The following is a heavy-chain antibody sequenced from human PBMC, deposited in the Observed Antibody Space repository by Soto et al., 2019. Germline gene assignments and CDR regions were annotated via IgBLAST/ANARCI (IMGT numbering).Heavy chain of an antibody. V-gene: IGHV1-8*01. CDR2: MNPNSGDT. J-gene: IGHJ4*02. D-gene: IGHD1-20*01. CDR3: TRLPPRAFGMDY. CDR1: GYTFNSYD. Sequence: ASVKVSCKASGYTFNSYDIYWVRQASGQGLEWMGWMNPNSGDTGYPQKFQGRVTMTRDTSITTAYMELRSLTSEDTAVYYCTRLPPRAFGMDYWGPGTLVTLFS.